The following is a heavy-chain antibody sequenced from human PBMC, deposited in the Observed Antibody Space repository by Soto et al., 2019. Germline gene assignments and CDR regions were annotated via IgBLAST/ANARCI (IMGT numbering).Heavy chain of an antibody. CDR3: VRDSRLGSTYSGSEGVDY. D-gene: IGHD5-12*01. V-gene: IGHV1-69*08. Sequence: QVQLVQSGAEVKKPGSSVKVSCKASGGTFSNDIITWVRQAPGQGLEWMGRIIPLLDIANYAQKFQGRVTITADKSTSTAYMELSSLRSEDAAVYCCVRDSRLGSTYSGSEGVDYWGKGTLVTVSS. CDR2: IIPLLDIA. J-gene: IGHJ4*02. CDR1: GGTFSNDI.